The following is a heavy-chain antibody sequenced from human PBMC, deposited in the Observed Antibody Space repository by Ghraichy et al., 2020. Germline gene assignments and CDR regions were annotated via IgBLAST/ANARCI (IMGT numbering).Heavy chain of an antibody. J-gene: IGHJ6*02. D-gene: IGHD6-13*01. Sequence: SETLSLTCTVSGGSISSYYWSWIRQPPGKGLEWIGYIYYSGSTNYNPSLKSRVTISVDTSKNQFSLKLSSVTAADTAVYYCARDQAAGPNPGYGMDVWGQGTTVTVSS. CDR3: ARDQAAGPNPGYGMDV. CDR1: GGSISSYY. V-gene: IGHV4-59*01. CDR2: IYYSGST.